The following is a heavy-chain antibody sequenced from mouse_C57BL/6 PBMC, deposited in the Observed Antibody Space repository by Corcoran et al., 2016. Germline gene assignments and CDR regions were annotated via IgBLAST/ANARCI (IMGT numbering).Heavy chain of an antibody. CDR1: GYSFTSYY. Sequence: QVQLQQSGPELVKPGASVKISCKASGYSFTSYYIHWVKQRPGQGLEWIGWIYPGSGNTKYNEKFKGKATLTADTSSSTAYMQLSSLTSEDSAVYYCARGGLYYGDYWGQGTTLTVSS. CDR2: IYPGSGNT. CDR3: ARGGLYYGDY. J-gene: IGHJ2*01. D-gene: IGHD2-1*01. V-gene: IGHV1-66*01.